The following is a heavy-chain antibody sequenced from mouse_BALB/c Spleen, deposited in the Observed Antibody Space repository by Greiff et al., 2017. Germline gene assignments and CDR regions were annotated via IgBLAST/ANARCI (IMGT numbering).Heavy chain of an antibody. CDR2: IWSGGST. Sequence: VQLVESGPGLVQPSQSLSITCTVSGFSLTSYGVHWVRQSPGKGLEWLGVIWSGGSTDYNAAFISRLSISKDNSKSQVFFKMNSLQADDTAIYYCARKNYGYVWYFDVWGAGTTVTVSS. V-gene: IGHV2-4-1*01. CDR3: ARKNYGYVWYFDV. CDR1: GFSLTSYG. J-gene: IGHJ1*01. D-gene: IGHD1-2*01.